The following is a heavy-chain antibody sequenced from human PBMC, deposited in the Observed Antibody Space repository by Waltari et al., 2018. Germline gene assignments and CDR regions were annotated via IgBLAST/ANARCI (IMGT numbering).Heavy chain of an antibody. CDR3: ATSPAAMIYYYYYYMDV. Sequence: EVQLVESGGGLVKPGGSLRLSCAASGFPFSSYSMNWVRQAPGKGLEWVSSISSSSSYIYYADSVKGRFTISRDNAKNSLYLQMNSLRAEDTAVYYCATSPAAMIYYYYYYMDVWGKGTTVTVSS. CDR2: ISSSSSYI. V-gene: IGHV3-21*01. J-gene: IGHJ6*03. D-gene: IGHD2-2*01. CDR1: GFPFSSYS.